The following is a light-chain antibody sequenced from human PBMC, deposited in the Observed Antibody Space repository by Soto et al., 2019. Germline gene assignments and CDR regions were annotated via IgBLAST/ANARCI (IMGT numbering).Light chain of an antibody. Sequence: EIVMTQSPATLSVSPGEGATLSCRASQSISSNLAWYQQKPGQAPKLLIYGASTRATGFPARFSGSGFGTEFTLPISSLQSEDFAVYYCQQYNDWPLTFGGGTKVEIK. CDR1: QSISSN. V-gene: IGKV3-15*01. CDR3: QQYNDWPLT. CDR2: GAS. J-gene: IGKJ4*01.